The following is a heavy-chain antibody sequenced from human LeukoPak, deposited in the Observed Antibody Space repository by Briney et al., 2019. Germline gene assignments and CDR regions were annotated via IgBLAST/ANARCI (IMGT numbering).Heavy chain of an antibody. CDR2: IYYSGST. Sequence: SETLSLTCTVSGGSISSSSYYWGWIRQPPGKGLEWIGSIYYSGSTYYNPSLKSRVTISVDTSKNQFSLKLSSVTAADTAVYYCVGYYGSGSYRRFDPWGQGTLVTVSS. J-gene: IGHJ5*02. V-gene: IGHV4-39*01. D-gene: IGHD3-10*01. CDR3: VGYYGSGSYRRFDP. CDR1: GGSISSSSYY.